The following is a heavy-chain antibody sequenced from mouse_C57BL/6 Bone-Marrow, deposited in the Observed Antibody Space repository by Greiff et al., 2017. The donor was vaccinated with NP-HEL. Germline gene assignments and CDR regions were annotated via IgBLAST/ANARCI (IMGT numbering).Heavy chain of an antibody. CDR3: AVYCGNCAWFAD. CDR2: IDPANGNT. CDR1: GFNIKNTY. V-gene: IGHV14-3*01. Sequence: VQLQQSVAELVRPGASVKLSCTASGFNIKNTYMHWVKQRPEQGLEWIGRIDPANGNTKYAPKFQGKATLTADTSSNTAYLQLSSLTSEDSAIEYCAVYCGNCAWFADWGKGTLVTVSA. D-gene: IGHD2-1*01. J-gene: IGHJ3*01.